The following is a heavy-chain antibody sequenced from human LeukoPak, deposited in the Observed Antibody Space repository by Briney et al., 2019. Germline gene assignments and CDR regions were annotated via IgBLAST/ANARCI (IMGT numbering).Heavy chain of an antibody. Sequence: GGSLRLSCSASGFTFSTYIMHWVRQAPGKGLETVSAITGNGGSTFYADSVKGRFTISRDNSKNTLYLQMSSMRAEDTAIYYCARRDDYSGYDGWGQGPLVTVSS. J-gene: IGHJ4*02. CDR1: GFTFSTYI. CDR2: ITGNGGST. D-gene: IGHD5-24*01. V-gene: IGHV3-64D*06. CDR3: ARRDDYSGYDG.